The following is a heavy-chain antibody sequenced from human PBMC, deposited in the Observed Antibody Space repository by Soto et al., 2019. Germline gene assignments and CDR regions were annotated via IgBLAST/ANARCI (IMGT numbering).Heavy chain of an antibody. CDR1: GFTFSGSA. CDR2: IRSKANSYAT. V-gene: IGHV3-73*01. J-gene: IGHJ6*02. Sequence: GGSLRLSCAASGFTFSGSAMHWVRQASGKGLGWVGRIRSKANSYATAYAASVKGRFTISRDDSKNTAYLQMNSLKTEDTAVYYCTRRPYEYSNYYYYGMDVWGQGTTVTVSS. D-gene: IGHD4-4*01. CDR3: TRRPYEYSNYYYYGMDV.